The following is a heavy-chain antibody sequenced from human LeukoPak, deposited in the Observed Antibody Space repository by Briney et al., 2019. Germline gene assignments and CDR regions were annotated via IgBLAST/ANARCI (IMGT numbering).Heavy chain of an antibody. Sequence: GGSLRLSCAASGFTVSSNYMSWVRQAPGKGLEWVSVIYSDGSTYYADSVKGRFTVSRDNSKNTLCLQINSLRAEDTAVYYCAKYSVVTPFDYWGQGTLVTVSS. CDR1: GFTVSSNY. CDR2: IYSDGST. V-gene: IGHV3-53*01. D-gene: IGHD3-22*01. J-gene: IGHJ4*02. CDR3: AKYSVVTPFDY.